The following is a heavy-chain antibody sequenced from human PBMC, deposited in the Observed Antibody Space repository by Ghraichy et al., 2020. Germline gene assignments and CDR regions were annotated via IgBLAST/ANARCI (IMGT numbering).Heavy chain of an antibody. J-gene: IGHJ6*02. Sequence: GGSLRLSCAASGFTFRDFYMSWIPQAPGEGLEWVSYISGSGDKIDYADSVKGRFTISRDNAKNSLYLQMNSLRAEDTAVYYCAKGGKPAPRYYYGLDVWGQGTTVTVSS. CDR1: GFTFRDFY. V-gene: IGHV3-11*01. D-gene: IGHD2-2*01. CDR3: AKGGKPAPRYYYGLDV. CDR2: ISGSGDKI.